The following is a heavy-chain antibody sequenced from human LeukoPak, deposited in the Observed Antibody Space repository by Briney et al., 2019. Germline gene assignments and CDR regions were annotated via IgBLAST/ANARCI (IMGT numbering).Heavy chain of an antibody. J-gene: IGHJ2*01. Sequence: GGALRLSCAASGFTLRNYWMMHWVRQDPGKGLAWAARIRDNGKDTNYADSVKGRFIVSRDNARNKMYLQMERLRVEDTAVYYCARDGGRDVNDWYFDLWGPGTLVTVSS. V-gene: IGHV3-74*01. D-gene: IGHD2-15*01. CDR3: ARDGGRDVNDWYFDL. CDR1: GFTLRNYW. CDR2: IRDNGKDT.